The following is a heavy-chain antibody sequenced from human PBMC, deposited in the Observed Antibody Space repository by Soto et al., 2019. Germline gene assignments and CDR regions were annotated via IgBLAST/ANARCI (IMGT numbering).Heavy chain of an antibody. CDR2: ISAYNGNT. V-gene: IGHV1-18*01. J-gene: IGHJ6*02. D-gene: IGHD3-9*01. CDR1: GYTFTSYG. Sequence: QVQLVQSGAEVKKPGASVKVSCKASGYTFTSYGISWVRQAPGQGLEWMGWISAYNGNTNYAQKLQGRVTMTTYTATSTASMELRSLRSDDTAVYYCARGPYYDSSSYGMHVWGQGTTVTVSS. CDR3: ARGPYYDSSSYGMHV.